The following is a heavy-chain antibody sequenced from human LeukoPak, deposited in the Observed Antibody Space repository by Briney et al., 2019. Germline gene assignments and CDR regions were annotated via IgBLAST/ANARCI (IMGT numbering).Heavy chain of an antibody. CDR2: IYYSGST. V-gene: IGHV4-39*01. J-gene: IGHJ5*02. Sequence: SETLSLTCTVSGGSISSSSYYWGWIRQPPGKGLEWIGSIYYSGSTYYNPSLKSRVTISVDTSKNQFSLKLSSVTAADTAVYYCARHSDVLRYFDWLYHPTDWFDPWGQGTLVTVSS. D-gene: IGHD3-9*01. CDR1: GGSISSSSYY. CDR3: ARHSDVLRYFDWLYHPTDWFDP.